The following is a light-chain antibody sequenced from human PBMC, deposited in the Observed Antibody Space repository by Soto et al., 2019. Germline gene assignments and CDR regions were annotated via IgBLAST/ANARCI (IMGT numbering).Light chain of an antibody. CDR1: QSIARW. J-gene: IGKJ1*01. Sequence: DIQMTQSPSTLSVFVGDRVTITCRPSQSIARWLAWYQQKPGTAPKLLIYDASTVVSGVPSRFSGSESGTEFNLTISSLQPEDIATYYCQQYNAYSTFGHGTRVEIK. CDR2: DAS. CDR3: QQYNAYST. V-gene: IGKV1-5*01.